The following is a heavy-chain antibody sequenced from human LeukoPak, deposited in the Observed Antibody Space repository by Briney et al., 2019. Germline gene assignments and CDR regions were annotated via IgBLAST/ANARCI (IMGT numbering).Heavy chain of an antibody. CDR2: IYYSGST. Sequence: PSETLSLTCTVSGGSISSYYWSWIRQPPGKGLEWIGYIYYSGSTNYNPSLKSRVTISVDTSKNQFSLKLSSVTAADTAVYYCARGGYYDSSGYYVGSPRSRVFQHWGQGTLVTVSS. CDR1: GGSISSYY. D-gene: IGHD3-22*01. J-gene: IGHJ1*01. CDR3: ARGGYYDSSGYYVGSPRSRVFQH. V-gene: IGHV4-59*01.